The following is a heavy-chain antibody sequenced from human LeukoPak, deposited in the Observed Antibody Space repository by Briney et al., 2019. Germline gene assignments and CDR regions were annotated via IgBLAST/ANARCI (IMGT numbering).Heavy chain of an antibody. CDR3: VRDTGSGWDFDY. CDR2: KGDGVTT. CDR1: GFTFNAYA. D-gene: IGHD6-19*01. J-gene: IGHJ4*02. V-gene: IGHV3-43*02. Sequence: PGGSLRLSCAASGFTFNAYAIHWVRQAPGKGLEWVSLKGDGVTTDYANSVKGRLTVSRDNSKNSLYLQMSNLRTEDTALYYCVRDTGSGWDFDYWGQGTLVTVSS.